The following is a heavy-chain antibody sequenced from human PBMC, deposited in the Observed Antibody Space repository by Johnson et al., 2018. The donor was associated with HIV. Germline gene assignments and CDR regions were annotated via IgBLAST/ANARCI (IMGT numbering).Heavy chain of an antibody. CDR1: GFTFSSYD. Sequence: VQLVESGGGLVQPGGSLRLSCAASGFTFSSYDMNWVRQATGKGLEWVSGIGTAGDTYYPASVKGRFTISRVNAKNSLYLQMNSLRAGDTAVYYCARGGIAARIDAFDIWGQGTMVTVSS. CDR2: IGTAGDT. J-gene: IGHJ3*02. V-gene: IGHV3-13*01. D-gene: IGHD6-6*01. CDR3: ARGGIAARIDAFDI.